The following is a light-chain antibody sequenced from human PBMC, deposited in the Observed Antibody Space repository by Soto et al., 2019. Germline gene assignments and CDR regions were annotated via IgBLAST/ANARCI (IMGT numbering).Light chain of an antibody. CDR3: SSYTSASTPFV. CDR2: DVI. J-gene: IGLJ2*01. CDR1: GSDVGGYNY. Sequence: QSALTQPASVSGSPGQSITISCTGTGSDVGGYNYVSWYQQHPGKAPKVMIYDVINRPSGVSNRFSGSKSGNTASLTISGLQAEHEADYYCSSYTSASTPFVFGGGTQLTVL. V-gene: IGLV2-14*01.